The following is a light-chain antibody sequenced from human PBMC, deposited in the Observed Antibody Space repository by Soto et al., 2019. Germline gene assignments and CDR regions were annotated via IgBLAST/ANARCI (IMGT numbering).Light chain of an antibody. CDR3: SSYAGSNKAV. CDR1: SSDVGGYNY. CDR2: EVS. Sequence: QSALTQHPSASGSPGQSVTISCTGSSSDVGGYNYVSWYQQYPGKAPKLMIYEVSRRPSGVPDRFSGSKSGNTASLTVSGLQAEDEAEYYCSSYAGSNKAVFGGGTKLTVL. V-gene: IGLV2-8*01. J-gene: IGLJ3*02.